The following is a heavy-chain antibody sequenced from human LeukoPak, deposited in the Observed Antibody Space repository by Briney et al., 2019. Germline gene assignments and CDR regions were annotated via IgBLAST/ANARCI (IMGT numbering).Heavy chain of an antibody. CDR1: GYAFTSYD. Sequence: GASVKVSCKASGYAFTSYDINWVRQAPGQGLEWMGWMNPNSGNTDYAQKFQGRVAMTRDTSTSTVYMELSSLRSEDTAVYYCAGGAWTSSFDYWGQGTLVTVSS. D-gene: IGHD6-6*01. CDR2: MNPNSGNT. V-gene: IGHV1-8*01. CDR3: AGGAWTSSFDY. J-gene: IGHJ4*02.